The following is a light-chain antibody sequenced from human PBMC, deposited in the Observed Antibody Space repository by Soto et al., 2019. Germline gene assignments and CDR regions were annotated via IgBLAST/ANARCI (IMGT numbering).Light chain of an antibody. CDR2: LTS. CDR1: QAVNTR. J-gene: IGKJ1*01. CDR3: QQYNSYPWT. Sequence: EIVLTQSPATLASFPCDRVTLSCRASQAVNTRLAWYQHKPGQAPRLLIYLTSNRDAGIPSRFSGSGSGTEFTLTITSLQPDDFATYYCQQYNSYPWTFGQGTQVDIK. V-gene: IGKV3D-15*01.